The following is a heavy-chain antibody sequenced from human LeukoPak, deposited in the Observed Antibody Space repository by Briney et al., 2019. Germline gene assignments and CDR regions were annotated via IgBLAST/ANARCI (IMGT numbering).Heavy chain of an antibody. CDR3: ARGITMMIVAPGY. CDR2: VYSNNST. V-gene: IGHV3-53*01. D-gene: IGHD3-22*01. CDR1: GFTVSRNY. Sequence: PGGSLRLSCAASGFTVSRNYMTWVRQAPGKGLEWVSVVYSNNSTYYADSVKGRFTISRDSSNNTLYLQMNSLRVEDTAIYYCARGITMMIVAPGYWGQGTLVTVPS. J-gene: IGHJ4*02.